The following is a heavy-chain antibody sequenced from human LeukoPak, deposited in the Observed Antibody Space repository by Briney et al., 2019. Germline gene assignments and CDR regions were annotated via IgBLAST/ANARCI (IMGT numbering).Heavy chain of an antibody. V-gene: IGHV1-46*01. D-gene: IGHD3-3*01. CDR1: GYTFTSYY. CDR2: INPSGGST. CDR3: ARGPIGYYDSWSGYPDY. Sequence: ASVKVSCKASGYTFTSYYMHWVRQAPGQGLEWMGIINPSGGSTSYAQKFQGRVTMTRDTSTSTVYMELSSLRSEDTAVYYCARGPIGYYDSWSGYPDYWGQGTLVTVSS. J-gene: IGHJ4*02.